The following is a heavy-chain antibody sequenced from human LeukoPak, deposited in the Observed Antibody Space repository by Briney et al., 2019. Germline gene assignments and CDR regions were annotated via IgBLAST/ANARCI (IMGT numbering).Heavy chain of an antibody. CDR2: TSGSGGST. CDR1: GFTFSSYA. J-gene: IGHJ4*02. Sequence: GGSPRLSCAASGFTFSSYAMSWVRQAPGKGLEWVSATSGSGGSTYYADSVKGRFTISRDNSKNTLYLQMNSLRAEDTAVYYCAKGYRSSWYYFDYWGQGTLVTVSS. V-gene: IGHV3-23*01. CDR3: AKGYRSSWYYFDY. D-gene: IGHD6-13*01.